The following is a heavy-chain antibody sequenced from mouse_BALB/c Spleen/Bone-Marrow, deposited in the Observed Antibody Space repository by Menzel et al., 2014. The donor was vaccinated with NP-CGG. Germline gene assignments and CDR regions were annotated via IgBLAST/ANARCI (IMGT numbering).Heavy chain of an antibody. Sequence: VQLVESGAELAKPGASVKVSCKASGYTFTSYWMHWVKQRPGQGLEWIGYINPSTGYTEYNQKFKDKATLTADKSSSTAYMQLSSLTSEDSAVYYCARQITTVDYAMDYWGQGTSVTVSS. D-gene: IGHD1-1*01. CDR1: GYTFTSYW. CDR2: INPSTGYT. CDR3: ARQITTVDYAMDY. J-gene: IGHJ4*01. V-gene: IGHV1-7*01.